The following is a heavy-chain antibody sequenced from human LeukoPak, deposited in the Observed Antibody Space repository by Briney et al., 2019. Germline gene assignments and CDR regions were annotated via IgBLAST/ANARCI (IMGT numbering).Heavy chain of an antibody. CDR2: IYTSVST. Sequence: SQTLSLTCTVSGVAISTGSYYWSWIRQPAGKGLEWIGRIYTSVSTNYNPSLTSLVTISVDTPQNQTSLKLSSVTAADTAVYYCARVIVVVPAARASPGVYYMDVWGKGTTVTVSS. CDR3: ARVIVVVPAARASPGVYYMDV. V-gene: IGHV4-61*02. J-gene: IGHJ6*03. CDR1: GVAISTGSYY. D-gene: IGHD2-2*01.